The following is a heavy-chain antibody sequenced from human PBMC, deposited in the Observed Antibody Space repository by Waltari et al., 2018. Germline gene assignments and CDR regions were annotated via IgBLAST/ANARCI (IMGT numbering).Heavy chain of an antibody. Sequence: QIQLVESGSEVKKPGSSVMVSCMASGGTFSSDAISWVRQAPGQGLEWMGRIIPIFGTANYAQKFQGRVTITADKSTSTAYMELSSLRSEDTAVYYCASAMVTNAFDIWGQGTMVTVSS. V-gene: IGHV1-69*08. CDR3: ASAMVTNAFDI. D-gene: IGHD4-17*01. CDR1: GGTFSSDA. J-gene: IGHJ3*02. CDR2: IIPIFGTA.